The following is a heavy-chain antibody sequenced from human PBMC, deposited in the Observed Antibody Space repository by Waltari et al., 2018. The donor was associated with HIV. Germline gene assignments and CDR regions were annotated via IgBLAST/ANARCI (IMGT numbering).Heavy chain of an antibody. CDR1: GFTFANFG. CDR3: ARGYSSSRWIPLYH. CDR2: FWSDGVEI. D-gene: IGHD6-6*01. J-gene: IGHJ4*02. Sequence: QVQLVESGGGAVQPGTSLTLSCAVSGFTFANFGLHWVRQSPGKGLEWLAVFWSDGVEISYADSVKGRFTISKDSSQKTLYLHLTSLRAEDTALYYCARGYSSSRWIPLYHWGWGTLVTVSS. V-gene: IGHV3-33*01.